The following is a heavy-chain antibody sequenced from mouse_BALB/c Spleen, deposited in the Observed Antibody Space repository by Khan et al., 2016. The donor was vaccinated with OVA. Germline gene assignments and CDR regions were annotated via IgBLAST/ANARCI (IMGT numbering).Heavy chain of an antibody. V-gene: IGHV1-63*02. CDR2: IYPGVGYI. D-gene: IGHD3-1*01. CDR1: GYTFTNYW. J-gene: IGHJ1*01. Sequence: QVQLQQSGAELVRPGTSVKISCKASGYTFTNYWLGWVKQRPEHGLEWIGVIYPGVGYINYNEKFKGRATLTAGTSSSTAYIQISGLTSEDSAVYCCTRWATWFFDVWGAGTTVTVAS. CDR3: TRWATWFFDV.